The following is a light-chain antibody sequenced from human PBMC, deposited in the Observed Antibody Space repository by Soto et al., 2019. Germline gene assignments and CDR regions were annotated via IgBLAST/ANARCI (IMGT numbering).Light chain of an antibody. V-gene: IGLV1-47*01. J-gene: IGLJ3*02. Sequence: QSVLTQPPPASGTPGQRVTISCSGSSSNIGRNYVYWYQQIPGTAPKILIYRNDQRPSGVPDRFSGSKSGTSASLAISGLRSEDEADYYCAAWDDSLSGVFGGGTQLTVL. CDR2: RND. CDR3: AAWDDSLSGV. CDR1: SSNIGRNY.